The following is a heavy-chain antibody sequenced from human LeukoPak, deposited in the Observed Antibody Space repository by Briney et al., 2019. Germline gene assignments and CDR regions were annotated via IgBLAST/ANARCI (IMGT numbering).Heavy chain of an antibody. J-gene: IGHJ3*02. CDR3: ARERGDILTGFHAFDI. V-gene: IGHV1-69*13. D-gene: IGHD3-9*01. Sequence: ASVKVSCKASGGTFSSYAISWVRQAPGQGLEWMGGIIPIFGTANDAQKFQGRVTITADESTSTAYMELSSLRSEDTAVYYCARERGDILTGFHAFDIWGLGIMVTVSS. CDR2: IIPIFGTA. CDR1: GGTFSSYA.